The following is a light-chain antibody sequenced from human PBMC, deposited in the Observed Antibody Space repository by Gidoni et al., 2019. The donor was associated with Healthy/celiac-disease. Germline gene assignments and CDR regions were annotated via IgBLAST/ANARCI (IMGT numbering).Light chain of an antibody. CDR1: QSVSSSY. CDR3: QQYGSSPEVT. V-gene: IGKV3-20*01. CDR2: GAS. J-gene: IGKJ4*01. Sequence: EIVLTQSPGTLSLSPGERATLSCRASQSVSSSYLAWYQQKPGQAPRLRIYGASSRATGIPDRFSGSGSGTDFTLTISRLEPEDFAVYYCQQYGSSPEVTFGGETKVEIK.